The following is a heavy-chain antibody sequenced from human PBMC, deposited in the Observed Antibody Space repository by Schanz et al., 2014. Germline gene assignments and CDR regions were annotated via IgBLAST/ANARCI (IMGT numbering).Heavy chain of an antibody. Sequence: EVQLVESGGGLVKPGGSLRLSCAASGFTFSSYAMSWVRQAPGKGLEWVSALSGSGGSTYYADSVKGRFTISRDNSKNTLYLQMNSLRAEDTAMYYCARRASCSRIGCPFDSWGQGTLVTVSS. D-gene: IGHD2-2*01. V-gene: IGHV3-23*04. CDR3: ARRASCSRIGCPFDS. J-gene: IGHJ4*02. CDR2: LSGSGGST. CDR1: GFTFSSYA.